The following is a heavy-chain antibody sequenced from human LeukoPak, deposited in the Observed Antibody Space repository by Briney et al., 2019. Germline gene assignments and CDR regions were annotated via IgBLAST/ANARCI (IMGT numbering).Heavy chain of an antibody. D-gene: IGHD4-17*01. Sequence: PGGSLRLSCAASGFTFSSYWMSWVRQAPGKGLEWVAVIWYDGSNKYYADSVKGRFTISRDNSKNTLYLQMNSLRAEDTAVYYCARTHDYGADNFDYWGQGTLVTVSS. V-gene: IGHV3-33*08. CDR3: ARTHDYGADNFDY. J-gene: IGHJ4*02. CDR2: IWYDGSNK. CDR1: GFTFSSYW.